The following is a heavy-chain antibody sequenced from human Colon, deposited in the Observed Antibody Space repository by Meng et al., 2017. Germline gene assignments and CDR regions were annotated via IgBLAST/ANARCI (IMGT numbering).Heavy chain of an antibody. Sequence: VQLAESGGDLVHPGGSLSLSCAVSGFTFSNYAMSWVRQAPGKGLEWVSTISGGGGSTYYADSVKGRFTISRDNSKTTLYLQLSSLRADDTAVYYCAKGGWYRSFRFDPWGQGTLVTVSS. V-gene: IGHV3-23*04. CDR1: GFTFSNYA. D-gene: IGHD6-19*01. CDR3: AKGGWYRSFRFDP. CDR2: ISGGGGST. J-gene: IGHJ5*02.